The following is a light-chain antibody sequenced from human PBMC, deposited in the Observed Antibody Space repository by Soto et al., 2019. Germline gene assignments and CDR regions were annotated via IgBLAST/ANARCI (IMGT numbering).Light chain of an antibody. CDR2: DFN. V-gene: IGLV2-14*03. Sequence: QSALTQPASVSGSPGQTIAISCTGTSSDVGSYNSDSWYQQYPGKAPKLMIHDFNNRPSGISDRFSGYKSGNTASLTISGLQAEDEADYYCSAFTTSTSDVFGTGTKLTVL. CDR1: SSDVGSYNS. CDR3: SAFTTSTSDV. J-gene: IGLJ1*01.